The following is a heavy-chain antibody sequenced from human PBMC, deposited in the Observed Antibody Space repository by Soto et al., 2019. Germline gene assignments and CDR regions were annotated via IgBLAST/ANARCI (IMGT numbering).Heavy chain of an antibody. CDR1: GYTFTSYD. Sequence: QVQLVQSGAEVKKPGASVKVSCKASGYTFTSYDINWVRQATGQGLEWMGWMNPNSGDTGYAQKFQGRVTMTRNTSIRTAYMELTSLRSEDTALYYCAREAYYNDSSGVRAYYFDYWGQGTLVTVSS. CDR2: MNPNSGDT. J-gene: IGHJ4*02. CDR3: AREAYYNDSSGVRAYYFDY. D-gene: IGHD3-22*01. V-gene: IGHV1-8*01.